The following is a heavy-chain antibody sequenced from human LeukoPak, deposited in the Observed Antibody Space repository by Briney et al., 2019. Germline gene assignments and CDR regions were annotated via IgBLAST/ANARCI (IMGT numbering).Heavy chain of an antibody. J-gene: IGHJ4*02. V-gene: IGHV3-33*06. D-gene: IGHD5-18*01. Sequence: PGGSLRLSCAASGFTFSGYAMHGVRQAPGKGLEGVAVIWYDGTNKYYVDSVKGRLTISRDNSKNTLYLQMNSLRADDRAVYYCAKGFSYGFDYWGQGTLVTVSS. CDR3: AKGFSYGFDY. CDR2: IWYDGTNK. CDR1: GFTFSGYA.